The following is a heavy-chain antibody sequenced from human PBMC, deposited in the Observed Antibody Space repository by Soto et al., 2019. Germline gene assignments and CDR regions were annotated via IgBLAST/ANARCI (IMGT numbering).Heavy chain of an antibody. CDR2: IYWDDDK. Sequence: QITLHESGPTVVQPTEPLTLTCTFSGFSLTTSGVGVGWVRQSPGKAPEWLAFIYWDDDKRYSTSLKSRLTITKDTSKNQVVLTMANVDPADTATYYCAHRVLRAVFGLVTTTAIYFDFWGQGTPVVVSS. CDR3: AHRVLRAVFGLVTTTAIYFDF. J-gene: IGHJ4*02. CDR1: GFSLTTSGVG. V-gene: IGHV2-5*02. D-gene: IGHD3-3*01.